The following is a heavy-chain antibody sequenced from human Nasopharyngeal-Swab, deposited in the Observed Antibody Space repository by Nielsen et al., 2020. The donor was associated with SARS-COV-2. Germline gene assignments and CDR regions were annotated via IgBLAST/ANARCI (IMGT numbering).Heavy chain of an antibody. CDR1: GFTFSTYG. CDR3: ARFVPARAGDY. J-gene: IGHJ4*02. CDR2: INSRSDII. Sequence: GESLKISCAASGFTFSTYGMNWVRQAPGKGLEWVSYINSRSDIIHYADSVRGRFTISRDNAKNSLYLQMNSLGDEDKAVYSCARFVPARAGDYWGQGTRVTVSS. V-gene: IGHV3-48*02.